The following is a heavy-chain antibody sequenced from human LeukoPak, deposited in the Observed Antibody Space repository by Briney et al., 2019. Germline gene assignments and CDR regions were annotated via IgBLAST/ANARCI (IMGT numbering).Heavy chain of an antibody. CDR3: ARDSAGNDY. J-gene: IGHJ4*02. Sequence: PGGSLRLSCAVSGFTFATYWMSWVRQAPGKGLECVANINPDGSQKYYLDSVKGRFTISRDNAKNSLYLQMNSLRAEDTAMYYCARDSAGNDYWGQGTLVTVSS. CDR2: INPDGSQK. V-gene: IGHV3-7*01. CDR1: GFTFATYW. D-gene: IGHD6-13*01.